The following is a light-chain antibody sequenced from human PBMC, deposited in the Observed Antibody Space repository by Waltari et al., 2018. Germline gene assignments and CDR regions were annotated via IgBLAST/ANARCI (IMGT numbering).Light chain of an antibody. CDR1: QSVGSNS. V-gene: IGKV3-20*01. J-gene: IGKJ1*01. Sequence: EIVLTQSPGTLSLSPGESATLSCRASQSVGSNSLAGYQQRPGQAPRILIYGASSRATGIPDRFSGSGSGTDFTLSISRLEPEDFAVYYCQHYVRTWAFGQGTKVEIK. CDR2: GAS. CDR3: QHYVRTWA.